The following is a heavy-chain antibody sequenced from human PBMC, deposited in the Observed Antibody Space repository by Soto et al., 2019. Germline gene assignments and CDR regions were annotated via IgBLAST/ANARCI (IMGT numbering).Heavy chain of an antibody. CDR1: GFTFSSYG. D-gene: IGHD6-6*01. J-gene: IGHJ6*02. CDR2: IWYDGSNK. V-gene: IGHV3-33*01. Sequence: PGGSLRLSCAASGFTFSSYGMHWVRQAPGKGLEWVAVIWYDGSNKYYADSVKGRFTISRDNSKNTLYLQMNSLRAEDTAVYYCARGFIAARVPGMDVWGQGTTVTVSS. CDR3: ARGFIAARVPGMDV.